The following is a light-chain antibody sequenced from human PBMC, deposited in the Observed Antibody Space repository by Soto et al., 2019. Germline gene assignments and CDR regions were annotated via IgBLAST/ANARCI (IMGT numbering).Light chain of an antibody. J-gene: IGKJ1*01. CDR1: QSLLHTNGYNY. Sequence: EIVMTQSPLSLSVTPGEPASISCRSSQSLLHTNGYNYLDWYLQKPGQSPQLLIYLGSNRSSGVPDRFSGSGSCTDLTLRISRVEAEDVGVYYCMQALQSPRTFGQGTKVEIK. CDR3: MQALQSPRT. V-gene: IGKV2-28*01. CDR2: LGS.